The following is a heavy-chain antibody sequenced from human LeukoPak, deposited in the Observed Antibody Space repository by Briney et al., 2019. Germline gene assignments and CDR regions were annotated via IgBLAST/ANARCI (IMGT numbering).Heavy chain of an antibody. Sequence: GESLHISCKGSGYSINNYWIGWVRQMPGKGLEWMGIIYPADSDIRYSPSFQGQVTISADKSISTAYLQWSSLKASDTAMYYCARQEYCSGGSCYTWFDPWGQGTLVTVSS. CDR2: IYPADSDI. D-gene: IGHD2-15*01. V-gene: IGHV5-51*01. J-gene: IGHJ5*02. CDR1: GYSINNYW. CDR3: ARQEYCSGGSCYTWFDP.